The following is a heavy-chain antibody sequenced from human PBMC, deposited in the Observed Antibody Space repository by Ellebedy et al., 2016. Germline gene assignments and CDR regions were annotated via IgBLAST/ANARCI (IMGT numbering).Heavy chain of an antibody. CDR3: ARDAVSAAAGTPYGMDV. V-gene: IGHV3-64*01. Sequence: ETLSLTFAASGFTFSAYALHWVRQAPGKGLEYVSSISSNGDSTYYTNSVKGRFTISRDNSKNTLYPQMNSLRAEDTAVYYCARDAVSAAAGTPYGMDVWGQGTTVTVSS. CDR1: GFTFSAYA. J-gene: IGHJ6*02. CDR2: ISSNGDST. D-gene: IGHD6-13*01.